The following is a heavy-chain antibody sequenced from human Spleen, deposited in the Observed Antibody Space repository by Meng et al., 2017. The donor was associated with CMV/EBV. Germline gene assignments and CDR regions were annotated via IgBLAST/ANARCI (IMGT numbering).Heavy chain of an antibody. D-gene: IGHD3/OR15-3a*01. CDR3: ARILGLDYFDN. CDR1: GFSVSSNY. CDR2: LYSGGAT. Sequence: LSLTCAASGFSVSSNYMTWVRQAPGRGLEWVSVLYSGGATYYLDSVKGRFTISRDDSKNTVFLQMNSLRDEDTAVYFCARILGLDYFDNWGQGTLVTVSS. J-gene: IGHJ4*02. V-gene: IGHV3-66*02.